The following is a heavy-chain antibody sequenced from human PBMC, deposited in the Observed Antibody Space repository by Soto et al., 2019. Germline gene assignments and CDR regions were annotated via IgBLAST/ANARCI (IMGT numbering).Heavy chain of an antibody. D-gene: IGHD2-21*01. CDR3: ARDGETYWGGECYSDAFDI. CDR1: GGTFSSYA. J-gene: IGHJ3*02. CDR2: IIPIFGTA. Sequence: SVKVSCKASGGTFSSYAISWVRQAPGQGLEWMGGIIPIFGTANYAQKFQGRVTITADESTSTAYMELSSLRSEDTAVYCCARDGETYWGGECYSDAFDIWGQVTMVTV. V-gene: IGHV1-69*13.